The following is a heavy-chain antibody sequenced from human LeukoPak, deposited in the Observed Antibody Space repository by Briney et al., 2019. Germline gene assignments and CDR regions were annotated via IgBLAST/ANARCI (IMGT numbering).Heavy chain of an antibody. Sequence: GMSLRLSCAASGFIFDDHVMHWDRQAPGKGLEWVSSINWNGDKIGYADSVKGRFTISRDNAKNSLYLQMNSLGPEDTALYYCAKGGGIQLWLQYYFDHWGQGTLVTVSS. CDR1: GFIFDDHV. CDR2: INWNGDKI. V-gene: IGHV3-9*01. J-gene: IGHJ4*02. CDR3: AKGGGIQLWLQYYFDH. D-gene: IGHD2-21*01.